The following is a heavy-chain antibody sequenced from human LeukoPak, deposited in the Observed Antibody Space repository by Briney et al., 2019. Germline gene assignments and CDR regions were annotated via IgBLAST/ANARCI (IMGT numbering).Heavy chain of an antibody. CDR3: ARADSSGWYYFDY. J-gene: IGHJ4*02. CDR2: IYTSGST. D-gene: IGHD6-19*01. Sequence: SETLPLTCTVSGASISNYYWSWTRQPAGKGLEWIGRIYTSGSTNYNPSLKSRVTMSVDTSKNQFSLKLSSVTAADTAVYYCARADSSGWYYFDYWGQGTLVTVSS. CDR1: GASISNYY. V-gene: IGHV4-4*07.